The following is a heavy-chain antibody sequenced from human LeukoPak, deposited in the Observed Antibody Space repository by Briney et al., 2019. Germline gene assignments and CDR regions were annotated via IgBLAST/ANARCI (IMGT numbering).Heavy chain of an antibody. Sequence: GESLKISCKGSGYSFTSYWIGWVRQMPGKGLEWMGIIYPGDSDTRYSPSFQGQVTISADKSISTAYLQWSSLKASDTAMYYCARQFRSSSSWTYAFDIWGQGTMVTVSS. CDR2: IYPGDSDT. D-gene: IGHD6-13*01. J-gene: IGHJ3*02. V-gene: IGHV5-51*01. CDR1: GYSFTSYW. CDR3: ARQFRSSSSWTYAFDI.